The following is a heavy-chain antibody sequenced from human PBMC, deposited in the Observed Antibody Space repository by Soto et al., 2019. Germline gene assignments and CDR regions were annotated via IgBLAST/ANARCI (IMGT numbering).Heavy chain of an antibody. CDR3: ARVRGNGVWNCFDY. CDR1: GFTFSSYG. CDR2: IWYDGSNK. V-gene: IGHV3-33*01. D-gene: IGHD2-21*01. J-gene: IGHJ4*02. Sequence: QVQLVESGGGVVQPGRSLRLSCAASGFTFSSYGMHWVRQAPGKGLEWVAVIWYDGSNKYYADSVKGRFTISRDNSKNTLYLQKNSLRAEDTAVYYCARVRGNGVWNCFDYWGQGTLVTVSS.